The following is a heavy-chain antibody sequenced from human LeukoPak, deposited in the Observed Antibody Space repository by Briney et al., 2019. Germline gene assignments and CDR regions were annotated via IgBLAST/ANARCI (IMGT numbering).Heavy chain of an antibody. D-gene: IGHD3-22*01. V-gene: IGHV3-23*01. Sequence: PGGSLRLSCAASGFTFSSYAMSWVRQAPGKGLEWVSAISGSGGSTYYADSVKGRFTISRDNSKNTLYLQMNSLRAEDTAVYYCAKDRDYYDSSGYYVSLDYRGQGTLVTVSS. J-gene: IGHJ4*02. CDR3: AKDRDYYDSSGYYVSLDY. CDR2: ISGSGGST. CDR1: GFTFSSYA.